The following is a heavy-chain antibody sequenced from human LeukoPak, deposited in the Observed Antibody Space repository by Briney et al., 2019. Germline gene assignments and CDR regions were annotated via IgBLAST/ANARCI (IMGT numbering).Heavy chain of an antibody. CDR3: ARRLYYYDSSGYYGWFDP. CDR2: ISHIGST. J-gene: IGHJ5*02. V-gene: IGHV4-59*08. Sequence: SETLSLTCTVSGASITGHYLTWIRQPPGNGLEWIGYISHIGSTNYNPSLKSRVTISVDTSKNQFSLKLSSVTAADTAVYYCARRLYYYDSSGYYGWFDPWGQGTLVTVFS. CDR1: GASITGHY. D-gene: IGHD3-22*01.